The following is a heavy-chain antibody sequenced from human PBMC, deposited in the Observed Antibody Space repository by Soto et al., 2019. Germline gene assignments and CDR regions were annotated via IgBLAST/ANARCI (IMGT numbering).Heavy chain of an antibody. V-gene: IGHV4-4*07. CDR1: GVSISTYH. J-gene: IGHJ4*02. Sequence: QVQLQESGPGLVKPSETLSLTCIVSGVSISTYHWIWIRQPAGKGLEWIGRMHTSGSTNYNPSLKSRVSMSVDTSKNHFSLKVSSVPAADTAVYYCARDAYGYMDSYASWGQGTLVTVPS. D-gene: IGHD5-12*01. CDR2: MHTSGST. CDR3: ARDAYGYMDSYAS.